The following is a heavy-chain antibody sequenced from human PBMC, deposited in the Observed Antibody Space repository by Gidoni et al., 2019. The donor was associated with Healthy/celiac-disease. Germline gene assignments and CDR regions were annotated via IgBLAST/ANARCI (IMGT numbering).Heavy chain of an antibody. J-gene: IGHJ4*02. D-gene: IGHD3-22*01. V-gene: IGHV3-15*01. CDR1: GFTFSNAW. CDR3: TSYYYDSSGYYYFDY. Sequence: EVQLVESGGGLVKPGGSLRLAGAASGFTFSNAWMSWVRQAPGKGLEWVGRIKSKTDGGTTDYAAPVKGRFTISRDDSKNTLYLQMNSLKTEYTAVYYCTSYYYDSSGYYYFDYWGQGTLVTVSS. CDR2: IKSKTDGGTT.